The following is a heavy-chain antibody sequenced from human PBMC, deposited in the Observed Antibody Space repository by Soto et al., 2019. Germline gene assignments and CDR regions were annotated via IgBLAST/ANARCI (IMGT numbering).Heavy chain of an antibody. Sequence: QVQLVESGGGVVQPGRSLRLSCAASGFTFSSYAMHWVRQAPGKGLEWVAVISYDGSNKYYADSVKGRFTISRDNSKNTLYLQMNSLRAEDTAVYYCARGYITVTTEWGQGTLVTVSS. CDR1: GFTFSSYA. V-gene: IGHV3-30-3*01. J-gene: IGHJ4*02. CDR2: ISYDGSNK. CDR3: ARGYITVTTE. D-gene: IGHD4-17*01.